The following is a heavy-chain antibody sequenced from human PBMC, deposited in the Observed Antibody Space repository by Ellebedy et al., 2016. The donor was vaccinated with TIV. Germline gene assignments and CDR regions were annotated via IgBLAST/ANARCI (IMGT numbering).Heavy chain of an antibody. CDR3: TTGRGMQWLVSNFDY. V-gene: IGHV3-15*01. Sequence: GESLKISCAASGFNFSSYWMSWVRQAPGKGLEWVGRIKSKTDGGTTDYAAPVKGRFTISRDDSKTKVYLQMSSLKTEDTAVYSCTTGRGMQWLVSNFDYWGQGTLVTVSS. CDR2: IKSKTDGGTT. D-gene: IGHD6-19*01. CDR1: GFNFSSYW. J-gene: IGHJ4*02.